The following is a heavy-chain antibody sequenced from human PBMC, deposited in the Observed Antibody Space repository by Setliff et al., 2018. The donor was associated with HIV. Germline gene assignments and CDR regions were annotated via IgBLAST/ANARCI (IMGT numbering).Heavy chain of an antibody. CDR2: IYNSAST. V-gene: IGHV4-4*09. Sequence: SETLSLTCTVSGDSISTDYWTWIRQPPGKGLEWIGYIYNSASTSYNPSLKSRVTISVDTSKKQVSPKLSSVTAADTAVYYCARGLYDNSGHLDSWGQGTLVTVSS. J-gene: IGHJ5*01. CDR1: GDSISTDY. CDR3: ARGLYDNSGHLDS. D-gene: IGHD3-22*01.